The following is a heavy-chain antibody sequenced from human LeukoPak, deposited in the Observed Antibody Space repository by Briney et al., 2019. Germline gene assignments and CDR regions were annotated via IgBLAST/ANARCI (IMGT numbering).Heavy chain of an antibody. CDR2: INHSGST. J-gene: IGHJ5*02. CDR3: ARRGGSSGWYLGGRWFDP. D-gene: IGHD6-19*01. Sequence: PSETLSLTCAVYGGSFSGYYWSWIRQPPGKGLEWTGEINHSGSTNYNPSLKSRVTISVDTSKNQFSLKLSSVTAADTAVYYCARRGGSSGWYLGGRWFDPWGQGTLVTVSS. CDR1: GGSFSGYY. V-gene: IGHV4-34*01.